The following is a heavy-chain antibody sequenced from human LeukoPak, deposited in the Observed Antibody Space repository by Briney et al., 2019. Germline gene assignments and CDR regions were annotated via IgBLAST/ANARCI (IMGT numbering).Heavy chain of an antibody. CDR2: IFYSGNT. J-gene: IGHJ4*02. Sequence: PSETLSLTCTVSGDSISSSSYYWGWIRQPPGKGLEWIGSIFYSGNTYYNPSLKSRVTISVDTSKSQFSLKLSSVTAADTAVYHCARDPWEGDCSGDSCSGYWGQGTLVTVPS. V-gene: IGHV4-39*07. D-gene: IGHD2-15*01. CDR3: ARDPWEGDCSGDSCSGY. CDR1: GDSISSSSYY.